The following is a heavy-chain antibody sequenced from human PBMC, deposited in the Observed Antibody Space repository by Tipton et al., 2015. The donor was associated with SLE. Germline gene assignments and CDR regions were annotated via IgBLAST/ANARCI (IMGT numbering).Heavy chain of an antibody. CDR2: VFYTGST. J-gene: IGHJ5*02. CDR1: GDSLIKYY. V-gene: IGHV4-59*01. D-gene: IGHD2-21*01. CDR3: ARAKSAMGSYDT. Sequence: TLSLTCIVSGDSLIKYYWNWFRQSPGKRLEWIGYVFYTGSTNYNPSFKRRVTISVDTSNNQFSLRLDSVTDADTAIYFCARAKSAMGSYDTWGQGAQVTVSS.